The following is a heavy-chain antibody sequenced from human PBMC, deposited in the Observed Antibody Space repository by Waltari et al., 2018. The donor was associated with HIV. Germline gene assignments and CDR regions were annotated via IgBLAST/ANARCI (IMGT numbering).Heavy chain of an antibody. CDR2: ISTRGTT. J-gene: IGHJ5*02. D-gene: IGHD4-17*01. V-gene: IGHV4-4*07. CDR3: ARGDYDDYGGRNWFDP. Sequence: QVQLQESGPGLVKPSETLSLTCTVPGGSMTRYNWNWIRQPAGKGLEWIGRISTRGTTYYNPSLRSRVILSVDTSKTQCNLNLYSVTAADAAVYYCARGDYDDYGGRNWFDPWGQGTLVTVSS. CDR1: GGSMTRYN.